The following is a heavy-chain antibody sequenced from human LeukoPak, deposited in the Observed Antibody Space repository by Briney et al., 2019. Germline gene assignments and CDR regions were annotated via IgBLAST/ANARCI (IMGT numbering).Heavy chain of an antibody. V-gene: IGHV3-64D*09. CDR3: ARYLWFGSSQRFDY. CDR1: GFTFSSYA. J-gene: IGHJ4*02. D-gene: IGHD3-10*01. Sequence: GGSLRLSCSASGFTFSSYAMHWVRQAPGKGLEYVSVISRNGGSTNYADSVKGRFTISRDNSKNTLYLQMSSLRAEDTAVYYCARYLWFGSSQRFDYWGQGTLVTVSS. CDR2: ISRNGGST.